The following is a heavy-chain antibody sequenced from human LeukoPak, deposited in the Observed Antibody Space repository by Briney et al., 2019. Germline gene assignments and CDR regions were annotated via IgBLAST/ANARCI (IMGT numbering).Heavy chain of an antibody. D-gene: IGHD6-19*01. CDR1: GFTFSDYW. CDR3: ARVLGEQWLVPAFYGMDV. J-gene: IGHJ6*02. Sequence: GGSLRLSCAASGFTFSDYWMHWVRQAPGKGLEWVAAIWYDGSNKYYADSVKGRFTISRDNSKNTLYLQMNSLRAEDTAVYYCARVLGEQWLVPAFYGMDVWGQGTMVTVSS. V-gene: IGHV3-33*08. CDR2: IWYDGSNK.